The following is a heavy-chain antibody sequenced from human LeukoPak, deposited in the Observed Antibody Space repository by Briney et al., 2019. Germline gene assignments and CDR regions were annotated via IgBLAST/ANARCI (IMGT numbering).Heavy chain of an antibody. Sequence: GSLRLSCAASGFTFSSYSMNWVRQAPGKGLEWVSSISTSSVYIYYADSVKGRFTISRDNSKNTLYLQMNSLRAEDTAVYYCARDQEAVAGTGFFDYWGQGTLVTVSS. D-gene: IGHD6-19*01. CDR2: ISTSSVYI. V-gene: IGHV3-21*01. J-gene: IGHJ4*02. CDR3: ARDQEAVAGTGFFDY. CDR1: GFTFSSYS.